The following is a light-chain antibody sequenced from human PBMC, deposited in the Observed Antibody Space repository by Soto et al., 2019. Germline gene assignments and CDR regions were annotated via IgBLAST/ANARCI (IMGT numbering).Light chain of an antibody. J-gene: IGKJ1*01. CDR3: QQYGSSPGT. Sequence: EIVLTQSPGTLSSSPGERATLSCRASQTVTSNYLAWCQQKPGQAPRLLFFGASIRATGLPDRFSGGGSGTDFTLTISRLEPEDFAVYYCQQYGSSPGTFGQGTKVDIK. CDR1: QTVTSNY. V-gene: IGKV3-20*01. CDR2: GAS.